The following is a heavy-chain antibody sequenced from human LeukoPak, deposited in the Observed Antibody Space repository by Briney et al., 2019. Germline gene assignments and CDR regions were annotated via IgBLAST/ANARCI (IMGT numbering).Heavy chain of an antibody. Sequence: ASVKVSCKASGYTFTSFYMHWVRQAPGQGLEWMGWINPNSGGTNYVQKFQGRVTVTRDTSISTAYMELSSLRSDDTAVYYCARAYTGFEAFDFWGQGTLVTVSS. V-gene: IGHV1-2*02. D-gene: IGHD5-12*01. CDR1: GYTFTSFY. CDR3: ARAYTGFEAFDF. CDR2: INPNSGGT. J-gene: IGHJ4*02.